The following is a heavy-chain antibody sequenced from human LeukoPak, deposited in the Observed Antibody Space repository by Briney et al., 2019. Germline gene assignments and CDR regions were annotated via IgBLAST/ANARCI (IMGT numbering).Heavy chain of an antibody. J-gene: IGHJ4*02. CDR1: GFTFSSYG. CDR2: ISYDGSNK. V-gene: IGHV3-30*18. CDR3: AKGIPSDF. Sequence: PGGSLRLSCAASGFTFSSYGMHWARQAPGKGLEWVAVISYDGSNKYYADSVKGRFTISRDNSKNTLYLQMNSLRAEDTAVYYCAKGIPSDFWGQGTLVTVSS.